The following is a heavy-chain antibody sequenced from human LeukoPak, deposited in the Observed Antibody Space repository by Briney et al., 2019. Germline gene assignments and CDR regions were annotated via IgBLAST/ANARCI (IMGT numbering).Heavy chain of an antibody. CDR2: ISAYNGNT. V-gene: IGHV1-18*01. D-gene: IGHD3-3*01. J-gene: IGHJ6*02. CDR1: GYTFTTYG. Sequence: ASVKVSCTASGYTFTTYGMSWVRQAPGQGLEWMGWISAYNGNTNYAQKLQGRVTMTTDTSTSTAYMELRSLRSDDTAVYYCARDRPGITIFGVVTRVYYYYYGMVVWGQGTTVTVSS. CDR3: ARDRPGITIFGVVTRVYYYYYGMVV.